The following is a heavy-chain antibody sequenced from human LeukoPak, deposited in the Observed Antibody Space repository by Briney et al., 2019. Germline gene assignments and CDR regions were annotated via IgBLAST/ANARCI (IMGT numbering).Heavy chain of an antibody. Sequence: GGSLRLSCTASGFAFGDYGMTWVRQAPGKGLEWVSFIRSMAHGGTTEYAASVKGRFTISRDDSKGIAYLQMSSLKTGDTAVYYCARGAMVRGANYYIDYWGQGALVTVSS. V-gene: IGHV3-49*04. CDR3: ARGAMVRGANYYIDY. CDR1: GFAFGDYG. CDR2: IRSMAHGGTT. J-gene: IGHJ4*02. D-gene: IGHD3-10*01.